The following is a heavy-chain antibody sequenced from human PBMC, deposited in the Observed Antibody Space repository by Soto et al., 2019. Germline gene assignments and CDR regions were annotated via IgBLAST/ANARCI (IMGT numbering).Heavy chain of an antibody. J-gene: IGHJ5*02. CDR3: ARDSCPTATCAGGRNHFDP. V-gene: IGHV1-46*01. D-gene: IGHD3-16*01. CDR2: INPSGGRT. CDR1: GYIFTTYF. Sequence: VKVSCKATGYIFTTYFMHWLRQAPGQGLEWMGIINPSGGRTTYAQNFQGRVTMTRDTSTSTVYMELSSLRSEDTAVYYCARDSCPTATCAGGRNHFDPWGQGTPVTVSS.